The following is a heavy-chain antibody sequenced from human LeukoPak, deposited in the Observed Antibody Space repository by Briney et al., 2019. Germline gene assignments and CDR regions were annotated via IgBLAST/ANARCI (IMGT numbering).Heavy chain of an antibody. CDR2: INPNSGGT. J-gene: IGHJ4*02. D-gene: IGHD6-19*01. CDR3: ARDREGAIAVAGYYFDY. CDR1: GYTFTGYY. Sequence: ASAKVSCKASGYTFTGYYMHWVRQAPGQGLEWMGWINPNSGGTNYAQKFQGRVTMTRDTSINTAYMELSRLRSDDTAVYYCARDREGAIAVAGYYFDYWGQGTLVAVSS. V-gene: IGHV1-2*02.